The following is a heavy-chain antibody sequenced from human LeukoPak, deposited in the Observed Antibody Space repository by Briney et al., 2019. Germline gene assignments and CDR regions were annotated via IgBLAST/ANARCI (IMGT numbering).Heavy chain of an antibody. CDR3: ARVLGYYDSSGYSYYSDY. J-gene: IGHJ4*02. CDR2: IYITGST. Sequence: SETLSLTCAVSGGSIGSHYWSWIRQPAGEGLEWIGRIYITGSTNYNPSLKSRVTMSVDTSKNQFSLRLSSVTAADTAVYYCARVLGYYDSSGYSYYSDYWGQGTLVTVSS. CDR1: GGSIGSHY. V-gene: IGHV4-4*07. D-gene: IGHD3-22*01.